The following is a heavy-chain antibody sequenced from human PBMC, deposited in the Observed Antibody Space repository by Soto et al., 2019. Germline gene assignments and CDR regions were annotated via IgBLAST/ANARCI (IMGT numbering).Heavy chain of an antibody. Sequence: EVQLLESGGGLVQPGGSLRLSCAASGFTFSSYAMSWVRQAPGKGLEWVSAISGSGGSTYYADSVKGRFTISRDNSKNTLYLQMNSLRAEDTAVYYCAKRGYCSGGSCYSVFFFDYWGQGTLVTVSS. J-gene: IGHJ4*02. D-gene: IGHD2-15*01. CDR3: AKRGYCSGGSCYSVFFFDY. CDR2: ISGSGGST. CDR1: GFTFSSYA. V-gene: IGHV3-23*01.